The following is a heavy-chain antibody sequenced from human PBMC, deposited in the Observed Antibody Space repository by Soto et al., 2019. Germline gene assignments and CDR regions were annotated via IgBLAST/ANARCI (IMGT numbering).Heavy chain of an antibody. Sequence: SETLSLTCTVSGGSISGSGYYWGWIRQPPGKGLEWIGSIYYSGTTFYNPSLKSRVTISVDTSKNQFSLNLNSVTAADTAVYYCARPAAASYYYFGMDVWGQGTTVTSP. CDR2: IYYSGTT. CDR1: GGSISGSGYY. D-gene: IGHD6-25*01. CDR3: ARPAAASYYYFGMDV. V-gene: IGHV4-39*01. J-gene: IGHJ6*02.